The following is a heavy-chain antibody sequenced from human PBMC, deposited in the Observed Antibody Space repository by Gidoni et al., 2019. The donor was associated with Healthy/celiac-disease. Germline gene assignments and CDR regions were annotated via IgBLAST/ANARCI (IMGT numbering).Heavy chain of an antibody. CDR1: GFTFSSYA. V-gene: IGHV3-30*04. J-gene: IGHJ3*02. CDR3: ARGGIGVGATSGAFDI. D-gene: IGHD1-26*01. CDR2: ISYDGSNK. Sequence: QVQLVESGGGVVQPGRSLRLSRAASGFTFSSYAMHWVRQAPGKGLEWVAVISYDGSNKYYADSVKGRFTISRDNSKNTLYLQMNSLRAEDTAVYYCARGGIGVGATSGAFDIWGQGTMVTVSS.